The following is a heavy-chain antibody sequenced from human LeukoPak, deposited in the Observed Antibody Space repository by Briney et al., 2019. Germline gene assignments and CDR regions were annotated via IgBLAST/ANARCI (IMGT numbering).Heavy chain of an antibody. J-gene: IGHJ5*02. V-gene: IGHV4-34*01. D-gene: IGHD6-19*01. CDR2: INHSGST. Sequence: KTSETLSLTCAVYGGSFSGYYWSWIRQPPGKGLEWIGEINHSGSTNYNPSLKSRVIISVDTSKNQFSLKLSSVTAADTAVYYCARDRTYFSSGWYQRGYNWFDPWGQGTLVTVSS. CDR3: ARDRTYFSSGWYQRGYNWFDP. CDR1: GGSFSGYY.